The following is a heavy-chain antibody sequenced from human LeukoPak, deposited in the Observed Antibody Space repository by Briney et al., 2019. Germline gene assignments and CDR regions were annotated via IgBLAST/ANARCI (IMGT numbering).Heavy chain of an antibody. J-gene: IGHJ5*02. Sequence: PSETLSLTCSVSDYSISSDCYWGWIRPPPGKGLEWIGSVFHTGNTYYNPSLKSRVTILTDTSKNQFSLILTSVTAADTAVYYCARGSSSSTYNWFDPWGQGTLVTVSS. D-gene: IGHD6-6*01. CDR1: DYSISSDCY. CDR2: VFHTGNT. V-gene: IGHV4-38-2*02. CDR3: ARGSSSSTYNWFDP.